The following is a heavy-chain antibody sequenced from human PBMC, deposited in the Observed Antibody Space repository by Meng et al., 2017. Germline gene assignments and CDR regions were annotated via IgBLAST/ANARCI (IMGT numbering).Heavy chain of an antibody. V-gene: IGHV1-46*01. CDR1: GYTFTSYY. J-gene: IGHJ3*02. D-gene: IGHD6-19*01. CDR2: INPSGGST. CDR3: ARGGGSSGWYIDAFDI. Sequence: ASVHVSCKASGYTFTSYYMHWVRQAPGQGLEWMGIINPSGGSTSYAQKFQGRVTMTRDTSTSTVYMELSSLRSEDTAVYYCARGGGSSGWYIDAFDIWGQGTRVTVSS.